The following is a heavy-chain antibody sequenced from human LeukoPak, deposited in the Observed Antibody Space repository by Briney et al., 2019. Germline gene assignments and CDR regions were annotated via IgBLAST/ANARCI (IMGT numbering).Heavy chain of an antibody. CDR3: AKDPYYYDSSGYYWLSYYFDY. V-gene: IGHV3-23*01. CDR1: GFTFSNYG. CDR2: IRGSGDST. J-gene: IGHJ4*02. D-gene: IGHD3-22*01. Sequence: PGGTLRLSCAASGFTFSNYGMSWVRQAPGKGLEWVSTIRGSGDSTYYADSVKGRFTISRDNSKNTLYLQMNSLRAEDTAVYYCAKDPYYYDSSGYYWLSYYFDYWGQGTLVTVSS.